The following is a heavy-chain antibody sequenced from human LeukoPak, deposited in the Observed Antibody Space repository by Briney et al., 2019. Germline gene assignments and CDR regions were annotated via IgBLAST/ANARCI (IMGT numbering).Heavy chain of an antibody. CDR2: IYHSGST. J-gene: IGHJ5*02. V-gene: IGHV4-30-2*01. CDR1: GGSISSGGYS. Sequence: PSETLSLTCAVSGGSISSGGYSWSWIRQPPGKGLEWIGYIYHSGSTYYNPPLKSRVTISVDRSKNQFSLKLSSVTAADTAVYSCARSYSGWFAPWGQGTLVTVSS. D-gene: IGHD1-26*01. CDR3: ARSYSGWFAP.